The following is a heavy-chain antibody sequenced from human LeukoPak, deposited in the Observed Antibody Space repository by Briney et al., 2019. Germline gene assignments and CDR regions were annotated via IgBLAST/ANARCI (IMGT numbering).Heavy chain of an antibody. V-gene: IGHV1-8*01. CDR3: ARATPAYYDFWSGYYKYPLFDY. J-gene: IGHJ4*02. CDR2: MNPNSGNT. Sequence: ASVKVSCKASGYTFTSYDISWVRQATGQGLEWMGWMNPNSGNTGYAQKFQGRVTMTRNTSISTAYMELSSLRSEDTAVYYCARATPAYYDFWSGYYKYPLFDYWGQGTLVTVSS. CDR1: GYTFTSYD. D-gene: IGHD3-3*01.